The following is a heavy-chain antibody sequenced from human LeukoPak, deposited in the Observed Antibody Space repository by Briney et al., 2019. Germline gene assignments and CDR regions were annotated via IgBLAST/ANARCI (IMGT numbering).Heavy chain of an antibody. CDR3: ARSHFYGSGVDS. D-gene: IGHD3-10*01. CDR2: VYYPGSP. V-gene: IGHV4-39*01. CDR1: GGSISAIPYY. Sequence: PSETLSLTCTISGGSISAIPYYWGWIRQPPGKGLEWIGSVYYPGSPYYSPSLKTRVTISVDTPKNQFSLKLSSVTAADTAVHFCARSHFYGSGVDSWGQGTLVTVSS. J-gene: IGHJ5*01.